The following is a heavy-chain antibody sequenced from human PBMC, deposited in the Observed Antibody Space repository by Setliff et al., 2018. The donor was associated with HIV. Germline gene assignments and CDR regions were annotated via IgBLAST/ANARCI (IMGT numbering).Heavy chain of an antibody. J-gene: IGHJ3*02. V-gene: IGHV4-61*09. Sequence: SETLSLTCTVSGGSISSGSYYWSWIRQPAGKGLEWIGHIYTSGSTNYNPSLKSRVTISVDTSKNQFSLKLSAVTAADTAVYYCARAEQWLVVDAFDIWGQGTMVTVSS. CDR1: GGSISSGSYY. D-gene: IGHD6-19*01. CDR2: IYTSGST. CDR3: ARAEQWLVVDAFDI.